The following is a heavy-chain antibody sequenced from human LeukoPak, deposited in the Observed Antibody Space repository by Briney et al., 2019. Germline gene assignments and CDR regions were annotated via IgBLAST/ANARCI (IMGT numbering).Heavy chain of an antibody. V-gene: IGHV4-34*01. CDR3: ARGLAAAGLYFDY. D-gene: IGHD6-13*01. CDR2: IYYSGST. J-gene: IGHJ4*02. Sequence: SETLSLTCAVYGGPFSGYYWSWIRQPPGKGLEWIGSIYYSGSTYYNPSLKSRVTISVDTSKNQFSLKLSSVTAADTAVYYCARGLAAAGLYFDYWGQGTLVTVSS. CDR1: GGPFSGYY.